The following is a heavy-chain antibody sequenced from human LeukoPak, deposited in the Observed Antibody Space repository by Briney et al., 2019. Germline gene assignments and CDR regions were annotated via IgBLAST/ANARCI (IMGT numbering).Heavy chain of an antibody. CDR2: ISWNSDKF. Sequence: GGSPRLSCAASGFTFDDYAIYCVRQGPEKGLEWVSGISWNSDKFGYADSVKGRFTISRDNAKNSLYLQMNSLRIEDTALYYCAKGGYSWNRGDAFDTWGQGTMVTVSS. D-gene: IGHD1-1*01. CDR3: AKGGYSWNRGDAFDT. J-gene: IGHJ3*02. V-gene: IGHV3-9*01. CDR1: GFTFDDYA.